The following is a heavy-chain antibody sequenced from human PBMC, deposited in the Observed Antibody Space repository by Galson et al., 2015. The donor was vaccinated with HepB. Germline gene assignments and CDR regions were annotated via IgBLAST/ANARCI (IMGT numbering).Heavy chain of an antibody. CDR2: INAGNGNT. Sequence: SVKVSCKASGYTFTSYAMHWVRQAPGQRLEWMGWINAGNGNTKYSQKFQDRVTITRDTSASTAYMELSSLRSEDTAVYYCARTDYYGSGSYFYQFEYWGQGTLVTVSS. D-gene: IGHD3-10*01. CDR1: GYTFTSYA. J-gene: IGHJ4*02. V-gene: IGHV1-3*01. CDR3: ARTDYYGSGSYFYQFEY.